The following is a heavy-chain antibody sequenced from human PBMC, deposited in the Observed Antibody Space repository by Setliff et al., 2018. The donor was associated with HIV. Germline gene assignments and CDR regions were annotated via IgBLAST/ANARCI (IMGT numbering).Heavy chain of an antibody. CDR2: INPNTGGT. V-gene: IGHV1-2*06. CDR3: AREGIGSFTLFEY. J-gene: IGHJ4*02. D-gene: IGHD1-26*01. CDR1: GYTFTDYG. Sequence: ASVKVSCKASGYTFTDYGISWVRQVPGQGLEWMGRINPNTGGTNYAQNFQDRVTMTRDTSINTAYMELNILTSDDRAIYYCAREGIGSFTLFEYWGQGTLVTVSS.